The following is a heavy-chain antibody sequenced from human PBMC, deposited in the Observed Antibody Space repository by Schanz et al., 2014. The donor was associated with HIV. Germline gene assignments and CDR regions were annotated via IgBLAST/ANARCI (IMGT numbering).Heavy chain of an antibody. V-gene: IGHV3-33*01. D-gene: IGHD3-22*01. Sequence: QVKLVESGGGVVQPGRSLRLSCAASGFTFSRYGMHWVRQSPGKGLEWVAVIWYDGSKKYYADSVKGRFTISRDNSKNTLYLQMNSLRAEDTAVYYCARVRDTSYYDSSAYYLDYWGQGTLVTVSS. CDR1: GFTFSRYG. J-gene: IGHJ4*02. CDR3: ARVRDTSYYDSSAYYLDY. CDR2: IWYDGSKK.